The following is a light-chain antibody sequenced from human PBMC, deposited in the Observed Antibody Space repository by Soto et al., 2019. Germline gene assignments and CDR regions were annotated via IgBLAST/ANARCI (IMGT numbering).Light chain of an antibody. V-gene: IGKV1-5*01. CDR3: LQYSGSSYA. CDR1: QFMDRW. CDR2: DAS. J-gene: IGKJ2*01. Sequence: DIQMTQSPSTLSASVGDRVTITCRASQFMDRWLAWYQQKPGKAPQYLIFDASSLYGGVPLRFSGSGSGTEFTLTITSLQPDDSATYYCLQYSGSSYAFGQGTNVEIK.